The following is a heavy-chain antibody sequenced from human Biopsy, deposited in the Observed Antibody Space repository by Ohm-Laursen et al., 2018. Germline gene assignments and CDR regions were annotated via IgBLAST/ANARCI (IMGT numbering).Heavy chain of an antibody. Sequence: ASVKVSCKPSGYSFNIYGITWVRQAPGQGLEWMGWVSGNNGNTNYAQKFQGRVTMTIDTSTTTAYMDLRRLRSDDTAVYFCGRGGGGIFWLGKPSGRCFDAWGQGTLVTVSP. CDR3: GRGGGGIFWLGKPSGRCFDA. J-gene: IGHJ5*02. CDR2: VSGNNGNT. D-gene: IGHD1-26*01. V-gene: IGHV1-18*01. CDR1: GYSFNIYG.